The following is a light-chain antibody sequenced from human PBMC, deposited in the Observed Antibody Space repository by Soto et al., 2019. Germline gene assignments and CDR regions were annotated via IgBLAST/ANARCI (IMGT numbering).Light chain of an antibody. V-gene: IGKV3-15*01. CDR3: QQYNNWPLF. Sequence: EIVLTQSPGTLSLSPGERATLSCRASQSVSSNLAWYQQKPGQAPRLLIYGAFTRATGIPARFSGSGSGTEFTLTISSLQSEDFAVYYCQQYNNWPLFFGPGTKVDIK. CDR2: GAF. J-gene: IGKJ3*01. CDR1: QSVSSN.